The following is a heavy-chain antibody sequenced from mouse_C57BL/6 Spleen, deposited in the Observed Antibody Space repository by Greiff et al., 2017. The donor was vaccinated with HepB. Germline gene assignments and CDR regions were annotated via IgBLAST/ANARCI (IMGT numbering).Heavy chain of an antibody. D-gene: IGHD3-3*01. CDR1: GYTFTDYE. V-gene: IGHV1-15*01. Sequence: QVQLQQSGAELVRPGASVTLSCKASGYTFTDYEMHWVKRTPVHGLEWIGAIDPETGGTAYNQKFKGKAILTADKSSSTAYMELRSLTSEDSAVYYCTRGDPDFDYWGQGTTLTVSS. CDR3: TRGDPDFDY. J-gene: IGHJ2*01. CDR2: IDPETGGT.